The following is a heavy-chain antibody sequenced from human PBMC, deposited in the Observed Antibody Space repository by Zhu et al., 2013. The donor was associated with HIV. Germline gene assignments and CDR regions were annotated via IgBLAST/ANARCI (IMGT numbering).Heavy chain of an antibody. D-gene: IGHD3-22*01. J-gene: IGHJ3*02. CDR2: IIPIFGTA. CDR1: GGTFSSYA. CDR3: ARDRPQYYYDSSGYRNAFDI. Sequence: QVQLVQSGAEVKKPGSSVKVSCKASGGTFSSYAISWVRQAPGQGLEWMGGIIPIFGTANYAQKFQGRVTITADESTSTAYMELSSLRSEDTAVYYCARDRPQYYYDSSGYRNAFDIWAKGQWSRLF. V-gene: IGHV1-69*01.